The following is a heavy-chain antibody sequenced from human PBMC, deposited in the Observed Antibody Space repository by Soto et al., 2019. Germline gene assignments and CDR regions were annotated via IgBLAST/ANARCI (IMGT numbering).Heavy chain of an antibody. CDR2: IIPVVGST. D-gene: IGHD2-15*01. J-gene: IGHJ4*02. CDR3: ARGPRGGLELYHYLDY. Sequence: QEQLVQSGAEVRKPGSSVRVSCKAAGGTFSSYAFTWVRQAPGQGVEWMGGIIPVVGSTSYAQKFQGRVTISADESTNTAYMKQSSLRSEDTAVYYCARGPRGGLELYHYLDYWGQGNLVTVSS. V-gene: IGHV1-69*01. CDR1: GGTFSSYA.